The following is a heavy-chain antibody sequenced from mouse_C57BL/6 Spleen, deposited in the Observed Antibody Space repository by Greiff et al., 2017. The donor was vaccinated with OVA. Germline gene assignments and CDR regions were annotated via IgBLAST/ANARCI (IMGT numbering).Heavy chain of an antibody. J-gene: IGHJ2*01. Sequence: EVQLVESGPGLVKPSQSLSLTCSVTGYSITSGYYWNWIRQFPGNKLEWMGYISYDGINNYNPSLKNRISITRDTSKNQFFLKLNSVTTEDTATYYCAREGYGSSVDYWGQGTTLTVSS. CDR1: GYSITSGYY. V-gene: IGHV3-6*01. CDR2: ISYDGIN. D-gene: IGHD1-1*01. CDR3: AREGYGSSVDY.